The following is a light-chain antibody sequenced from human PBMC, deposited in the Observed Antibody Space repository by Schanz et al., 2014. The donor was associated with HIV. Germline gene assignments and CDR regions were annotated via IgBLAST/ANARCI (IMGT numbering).Light chain of an antibody. J-gene: IGKJ4*01. CDR2: GAS. V-gene: IGKV3-20*01. CDR3: QQYGSTPLT. Sequence: EIVLTQSPGTLSLSPGDRATLSCRASEFIRSNFIAWYQQKPGQAPSLLISGASSRATGIPDRFSGGGSGTDFTLTISRLEPEDFAVYYCQQYGSTPLTFGGGTKVDIK. CDR1: EFIRSNF.